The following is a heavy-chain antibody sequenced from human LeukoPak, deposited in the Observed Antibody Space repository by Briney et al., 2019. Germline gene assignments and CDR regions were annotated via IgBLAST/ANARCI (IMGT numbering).Heavy chain of an antibody. Sequence: SETLSLTCSVSAGSISSYYWSWIRQPPGKGLEWIGYIYYTGSSNYNPSLKSRVTISLDMSKTQFSLKLSSVTAADTAVYYCVGVSGSYSSGDYWGQGTPVTVSS. J-gene: IGHJ4*02. V-gene: IGHV4-59*01. CDR3: VGVSGSYSSGDY. D-gene: IGHD3-10*01. CDR2: IYYTGSS. CDR1: AGSISSYY.